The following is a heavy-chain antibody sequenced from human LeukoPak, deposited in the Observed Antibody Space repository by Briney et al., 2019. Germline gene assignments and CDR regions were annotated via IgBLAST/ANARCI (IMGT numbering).Heavy chain of an antibody. J-gene: IGHJ5*02. D-gene: IGHD3-16*02. Sequence: PGGSLRLSCAASGFTFSSYGMHWVRQAPGKGLEWVSSISSSSSYIYYADSVKGRFTISRDNAKNSLYLQMNSLRAEDTAVYYCARDSSDYVRGSYRSFDPWGQGTLVTVSS. CDR3: ARDSSDYVRGSYRSFDP. V-gene: IGHV3-21*01. CDR1: GFTFSSYG. CDR2: ISSSSSYI.